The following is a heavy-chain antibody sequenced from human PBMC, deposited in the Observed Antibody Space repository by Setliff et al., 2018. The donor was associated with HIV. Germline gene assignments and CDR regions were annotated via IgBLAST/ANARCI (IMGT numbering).Heavy chain of an antibody. Sequence: LSLTCTVSGVSTSSSSYYWGWIRQPPGKGLDWIGYVYYSGSTYNNPSLKSRLTISVDTSKNQFSLKLSSVTAADTAVYYCAREGDIGVVRGVIYFDYWGQGTLVTVSS. CDR2: VYYSGST. J-gene: IGHJ4*02. D-gene: IGHD3-10*01. V-gene: IGHV4-39*07. CDR1: GVSTSSSSYY. CDR3: AREGDIGVVRGVIYFDY.